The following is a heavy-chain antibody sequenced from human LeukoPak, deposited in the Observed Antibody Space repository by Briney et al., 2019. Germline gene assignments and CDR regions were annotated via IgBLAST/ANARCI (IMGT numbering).Heavy chain of an antibody. CDR1: GGTFSSYA. Sequence: SVKVSCKASGGTFSSYAISWVRQAPGQGLEWMGGIIPIFGTANYAQEFQDRVTITADESTSTAYMELSSLRSEDTAVYYCARDRLRFLEWLSTHSDYYYYMDVWGKGTTVTVSS. J-gene: IGHJ6*03. CDR3: ARDRLRFLEWLSTHSDYYYYMDV. CDR2: IIPIFGTA. D-gene: IGHD3-3*01. V-gene: IGHV1-69*01.